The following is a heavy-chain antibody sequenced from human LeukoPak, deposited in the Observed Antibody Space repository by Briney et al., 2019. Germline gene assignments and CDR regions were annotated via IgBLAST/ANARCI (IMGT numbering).Heavy chain of an antibody. CDR1: GFTFSSYS. V-gene: IGHV3-48*01. CDR3: ARDRHKYNYDSGGYPPY. D-gene: IGHD3-22*01. Sequence: PGGSLRLSCAASGFTFSSYSMLWVRRAPGKGLEWVSYISSSSSTIYYADSVKGRFTISRDNAKNSLYLQMNTLRAEDTAVYYCARDRHKYNYDSGGYPPYWGQGTLVTVSS. J-gene: IGHJ4*02. CDR2: ISSSSSTI.